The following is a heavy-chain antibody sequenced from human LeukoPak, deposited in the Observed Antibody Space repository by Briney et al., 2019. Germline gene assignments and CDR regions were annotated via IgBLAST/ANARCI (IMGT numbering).Heavy chain of an antibody. V-gene: IGHV4-59*12. CDR1: GGSISSYY. CDR3: ARLDCSSTSCYTNWFDP. CDR2: IYYSGST. J-gene: IGHJ5*02. Sequence: SETLSLTCTVSGGSISSYYWSWIRQPPGKGLEWIGYIYYSGSTNCNPSLKSRVTISADKSKNQVSLRLTSVTAADTAVYYCARLDCSSTSCYTNWFDPWGQGTLVTVSS. D-gene: IGHD2-2*02.